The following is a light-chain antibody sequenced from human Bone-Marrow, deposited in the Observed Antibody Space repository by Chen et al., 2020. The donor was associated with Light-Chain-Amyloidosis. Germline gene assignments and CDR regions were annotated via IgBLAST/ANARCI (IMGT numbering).Light chain of an antibody. CDR1: QSVNNH. J-gene: IGKJ3*01. V-gene: IGKV3-15*01. CDR3: QQYYDWPT. Sequence: EIVMTQSPVTLSVSPGDGATLSCRASQSVNNHLAWYQQKPGQTPRLLIYGASTRAPATPTRISGSGSGTEFTLTISSLQSEDVAVYYCQQYYDWPTFGPGTKVHI. CDR2: GAS.